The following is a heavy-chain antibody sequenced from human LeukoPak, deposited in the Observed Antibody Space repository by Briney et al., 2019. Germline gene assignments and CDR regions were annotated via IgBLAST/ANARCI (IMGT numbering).Heavy chain of an antibody. CDR3: AREDSSGSPDY. V-gene: IGHV1-2*02. CDR2: INPNSGGT. J-gene: IGHJ4*02. CDR1: GYAFITFG. Sequence: GASVKVSCKASGYAFITFGISWVRQAPGQGLEWMGWINPNSGGTNYAQKFQGRVTMTRDTSISTAYMELSRLRSDDTAVYYCAREDSSGSPDYWGQGTLVTVSS. D-gene: IGHD3-22*01.